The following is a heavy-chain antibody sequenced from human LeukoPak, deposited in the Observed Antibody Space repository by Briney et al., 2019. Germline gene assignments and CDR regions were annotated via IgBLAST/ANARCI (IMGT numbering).Heavy chain of an antibody. Sequence: ASVKVSCKASGGTFSSYAISWVRQAPGQGLEWMGRIIPILGIANYAQKFQGRVTITADKSTSTAYMELSSLRSEDTAVYYCARGNSGYCSGGSCYSRSEWFDPWGQGTLVTVSS. CDR2: IIPILGIA. CDR1: GGTFSSYA. J-gene: IGHJ5*02. CDR3: ARGNSGYCSGGSCYSRSEWFDP. D-gene: IGHD2-15*01. V-gene: IGHV1-69*04.